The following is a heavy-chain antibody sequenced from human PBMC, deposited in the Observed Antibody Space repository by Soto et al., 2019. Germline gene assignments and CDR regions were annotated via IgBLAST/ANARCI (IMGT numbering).Heavy chain of an antibody. V-gene: IGHV1-46*03. Sequence: QVQLVQSGAEVKKPGASVKVSCKASGYTFTSYYMHWVRQAPGQGLEWMGIINPSGGSTSYAQKFQGRVTMTRDTSTSTVYMELSSLRSEDTAVYYCASPGGKQEAFDIWCQGTMVTVSS. CDR1: GYTFTSYY. CDR3: ASPGGKQEAFDI. J-gene: IGHJ3*02. D-gene: IGHD1-1*01. CDR2: INPSGGST.